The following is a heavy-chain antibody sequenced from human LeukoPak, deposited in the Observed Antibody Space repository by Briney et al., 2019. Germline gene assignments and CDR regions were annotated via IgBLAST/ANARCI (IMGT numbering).Heavy chain of an antibody. Sequence: SETLSLTCTVSGGSISSYYWSWIRQPPGKGLEGIGYIYYSGSTNYNPSLKSRVTISVDTSKNQFSLKLSSVTAADTAVYYCARGIAAHFYGMDVWGQGTTVTVSS. CDR1: GGSISSYY. D-gene: IGHD6-13*01. CDR2: IYYSGST. J-gene: IGHJ6*02. CDR3: ARGIAAHFYGMDV. V-gene: IGHV4-59*08.